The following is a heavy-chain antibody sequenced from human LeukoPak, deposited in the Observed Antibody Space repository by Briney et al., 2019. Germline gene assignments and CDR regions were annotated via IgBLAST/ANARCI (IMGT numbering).Heavy chain of an antibody. D-gene: IGHD1-26*01. Sequence: ASVKDSCKASGYTFTSYGISWVRQAPGQGLEWMGWISVYNGNTNYAQKLQGRVTMTTDTSTSTAYMELRSLRSDDTAVYYCAKSGSYYGESAFDISGQGTMVTVSS. V-gene: IGHV1-18*01. CDR3: AKSGSYYGESAFDI. CDR2: ISVYNGNT. J-gene: IGHJ3*02. CDR1: GYTFTSYG.